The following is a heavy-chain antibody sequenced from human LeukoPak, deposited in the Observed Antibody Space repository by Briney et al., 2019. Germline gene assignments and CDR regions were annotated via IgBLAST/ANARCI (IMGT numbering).Heavy chain of an antibody. CDR2: ISYDGSNK. Sequence: GGSRGLSCAASGFTFSSYAMHWVRQAPGKGLEWVAVISYDGSNKYYADSVKGRFTISRDNSKDTLYLQMNSLRAEDTAVYYCARDSALSDGVFDYWGQGTLVTVSS. CDR1: GFTFSSYA. D-gene: IGHD5-24*01. CDR3: ARDSALSDGVFDY. J-gene: IGHJ4*02. V-gene: IGHV3-30-3*01.